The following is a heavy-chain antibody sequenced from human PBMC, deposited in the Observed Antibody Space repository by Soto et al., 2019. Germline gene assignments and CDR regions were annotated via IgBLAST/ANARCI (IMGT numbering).Heavy chain of an antibody. D-gene: IGHD3-22*01. J-gene: IGHJ5*02. CDR3: ERARSGYYGWFDP. CDR1: GGSISSYY. CDR2: IYYSGST. V-gene: IGHV4-59*01. Sequence: SETLSLTCTVSGGSISSYYWSWIRQPPGKGLEWTGYIYYSGSTNYNPSLKSRVTISVDTSKNQFSLKLRSVTAADTAVYYCERARSGYYGWFDPWGQGTLATVSS.